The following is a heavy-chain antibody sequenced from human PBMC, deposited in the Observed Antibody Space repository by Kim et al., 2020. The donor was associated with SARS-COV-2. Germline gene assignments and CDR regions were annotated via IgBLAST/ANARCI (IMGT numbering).Heavy chain of an antibody. CDR2: ISYDGSNK. Sequence: GGSLRLSCAASGFTFSSYGMHWVRQAPGKGLEWVAVISYDGSNKYYADSVKGRFTISRDNSKNTLYLQMNSLRAEDTAVYYCAKQYDLALPHSYWGQGTLGTVSS. D-gene: IGHD2-2*01. CDR3: AKQYDLALPHSY. J-gene: IGHJ4*02. CDR1: GFTFSSYG. V-gene: IGHV3-30*18.